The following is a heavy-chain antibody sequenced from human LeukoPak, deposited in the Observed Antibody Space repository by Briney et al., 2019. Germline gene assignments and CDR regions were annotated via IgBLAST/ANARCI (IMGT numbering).Heavy chain of an antibody. CDR3: VKDLRRMGATTAYLHH. J-gene: IGHJ1*01. CDR1: EFTFSDYS. CDR2: ISRIRRHL. D-gene: IGHD1-26*01. Sequence: PGGSLRLSCAASEFTFSDYSMNWVRQAPGKGLGWVSSISRIRRHLYYEDSLEGRFTISRDDAKNTLYLQMNSLRVEDMAVYYCVKDLRRMGATTAYLHHWGQGTLVTVSS. V-gene: IGHV3-21*01.